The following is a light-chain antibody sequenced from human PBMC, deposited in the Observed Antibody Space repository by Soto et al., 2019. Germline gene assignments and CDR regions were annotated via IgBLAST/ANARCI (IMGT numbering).Light chain of an antibody. Sequence: QSVLTQPASVSGSPGQSITISCSGTRSDIGSYNYVAWYQQFPGKTPKILIYGVSNRPSGVSSRFSGSKSGNTASLTISGLQAEDEADYYCISYTGNSTSYVFGSGTKVTVL. CDR3: ISYTGNSTSYV. V-gene: IGLV2-14*01. CDR1: RSDIGSYNY. J-gene: IGLJ1*01. CDR2: GVS.